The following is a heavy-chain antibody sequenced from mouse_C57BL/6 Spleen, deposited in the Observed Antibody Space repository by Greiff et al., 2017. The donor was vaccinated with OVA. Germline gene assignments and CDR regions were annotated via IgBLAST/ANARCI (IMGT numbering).Heavy chain of an antibody. J-gene: IGHJ3*01. D-gene: IGHD2-4*01. Sequence: DVQLVESGTVLARPGASVKMSCKTSGYTFTSYWMHWVKQRPGQGLEWIGAIYPGNSDTSYNQKFKGKAKLTAVTSASTAYMELSSLTNEDSAVYYCTPSYYDYDVGCAYWGQGTLVTVSA. CDR3: TPSYYDYDVGCAY. CDR1: GYTFTSYW. CDR2: IYPGNSDT. V-gene: IGHV1-5*01.